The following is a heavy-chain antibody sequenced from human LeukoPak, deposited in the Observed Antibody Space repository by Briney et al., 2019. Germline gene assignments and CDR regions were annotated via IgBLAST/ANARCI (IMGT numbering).Heavy chain of an antibody. J-gene: IGHJ5*02. D-gene: IGHD1-14*01. V-gene: IGHV5-51*01. CDR1: GYSFSNYW. CDR3: ARRGYKDWFDP. CDR2: IYPGDSDT. Sequence: GESLEISCKGSGYSFSNYWIGWVRQLPGKGLEWMGIIYPGDSDTRYSPSFQGQVTISADKSVSTAYLQWSSLKASDTAMYYCARRGYKDWFDPWGQGTLVTVSS.